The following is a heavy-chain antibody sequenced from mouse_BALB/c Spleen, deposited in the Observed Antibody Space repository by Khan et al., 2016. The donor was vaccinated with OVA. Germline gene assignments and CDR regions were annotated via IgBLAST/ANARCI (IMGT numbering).Heavy chain of an antibody. CDR2: IYPGNSDA. Sequence: EVQLQQSGTVLARPGASVKMSYTASGYRFTSYWMHWVKQRPGQGLEWIGAIYPGNSDAKYNQKFKGKAKLTAVTSASTAYMELSSLTNEDSAFSFCTRFPAMPGDVVAYWGQGTSVTVSS. CDR3: TRFPAMPGDVVAY. V-gene: IGHV1-5*01. D-gene: IGHD1-1*02. CDR1: GYRFTSYW. J-gene: IGHJ4*01.